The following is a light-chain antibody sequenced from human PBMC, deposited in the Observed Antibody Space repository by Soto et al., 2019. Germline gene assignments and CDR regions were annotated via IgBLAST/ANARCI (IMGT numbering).Light chain of an antibody. Sequence: DIQMTQSPSTLSASVGDRVTVTCRASQSISSWLAWYQQTPGKAPKLLIYDASSLESGVPSRFSGSGSGTEFTLTISSLQPEDFATYYCQQYNRPYTFGQGTKLEIK. CDR1: QSISSW. V-gene: IGKV1-5*01. CDR2: DAS. CDR3: QQYNRPYT. J-gene: IGKJ2*01.